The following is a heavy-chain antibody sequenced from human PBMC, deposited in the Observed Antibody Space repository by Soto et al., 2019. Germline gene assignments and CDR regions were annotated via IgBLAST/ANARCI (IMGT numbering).Heavy chain of an antibody. D-gene: IGHD2-21*01. CDR3: AHMIEGAFFDP. V-gene: IGHV2-5*02. Sequence: XGPTGAPTQTLTFTCTFSGVSLSTSGMGVGWIRQPPGKALEWLALVYWDDDKRYSPSLKSRLTITKDTSKNQVVLTMTYMDPVDTATYYCAHMIEGAFFDPWGQGTLVTVSS. J-gene: IGHJ5*02. CDR1: GVSLSTSGMG. CDR2: VYWDDDK.